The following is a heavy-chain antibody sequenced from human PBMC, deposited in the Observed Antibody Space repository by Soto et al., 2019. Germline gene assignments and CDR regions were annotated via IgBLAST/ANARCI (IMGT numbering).Heavy chain of an antibody. CDR2: ISYDGTNK. D-gene: IGHD2-21*02. V-gene: IGHV3-30*03. CDR3: ARDGCGGDCYYDY. Sequence: QVQLVESGGGVVQPGRSLRLSCAASGFTFSSYGMHWVRQAPGKGLEWVAVISYDGTNKYYADSVTGRFTISRDNSKNTLYLLMNSLRAEDTAVYYCARDGCGGDCYYDYWGQGTLVTVSS. J-gene: IGHJ4*02. CDR1: GFTFSSYG.